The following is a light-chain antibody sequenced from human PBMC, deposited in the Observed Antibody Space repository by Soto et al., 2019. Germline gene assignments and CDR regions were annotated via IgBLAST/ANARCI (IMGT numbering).Light chain of an antibody. J-gene: IGKJ1*01. Sequence: EIVLTQSPATLSSFPGDRVTLSCRASQYINTRLAWYQHRPGQAPRLLIYQTSIRAAGIPARFSASGSGTDFTLTISDVQPEDFALYYCHQRKSWPRTFGQGTKVEI. CDR1: QYINTR. CDR3: HQRKSWPRT. CDR2: QTS. V-gene: IGKV3-11*01.